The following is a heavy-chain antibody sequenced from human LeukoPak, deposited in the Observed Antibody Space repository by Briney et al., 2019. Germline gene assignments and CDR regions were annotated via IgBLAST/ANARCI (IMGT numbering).Heavy chain of an antibody. J-gene: IGHJ4*02. Sequence: PGGSLRLSCAASGFTFSSYWMSWVRQAPGKGLEWVADIKQDGSEKYYVDSVKGRFTISRDNAKNSLYLQMNSLRAEDTAVYFCAKDQEWLVTWFDYWGQGTLVTVSS. V-gene: IGHV3-7*03. CDR2: IKQDGSEK. D-gene: IGHD6-19*01. CDR3: AKDQEWLVTWFDY. CDR1: GFTFSSYW.